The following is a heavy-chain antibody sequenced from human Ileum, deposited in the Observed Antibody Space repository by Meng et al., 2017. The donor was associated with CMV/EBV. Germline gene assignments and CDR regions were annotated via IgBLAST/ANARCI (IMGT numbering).Heavy chain of an antibody. CDR3: VRGYSTTATYAFDI. CDR2: TGKMGSPYLS. D-gene: IGHD6-13*01. V-gene: IGHV3-72*01. CDR1: GYKFGDYG. Sequence: SCEASGYKFGDYGVSWVRQAPGKGLEWVGRTGKMGSPYLSEYATSVEGRFTISGDDGENSVYLQMNNVRTEDTAMYHCVRGYSTTATYAFDIWGQGTMVTVSS. J-gene: IGHJ3*02.